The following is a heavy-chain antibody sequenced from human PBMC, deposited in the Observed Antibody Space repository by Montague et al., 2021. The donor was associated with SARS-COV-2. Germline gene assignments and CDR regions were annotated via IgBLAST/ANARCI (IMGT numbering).Heavy chain of an antibody. D-gene: IGHD3-10*01. Sequence: TLSLTCSVSSGSISTGHHWSWIRQHPMKGLEWIGYIYYSGSTYYNPSFKGRVTISIDTAKNQFSLELTSMTAADTAVYYCARDHGQWFGEVWGHGLDVWGQGTTVIVSS. J-gene: IGHJ6*02. CDR3: ARDHGQWFGEVWGHGLDV. CDR2: IYYSGST. CDR1: SGSISTGHH. V-gene: IGHV4-31*03.